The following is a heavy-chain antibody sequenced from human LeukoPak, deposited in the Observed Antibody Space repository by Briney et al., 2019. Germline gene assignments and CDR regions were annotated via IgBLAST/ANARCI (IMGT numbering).Heavy chain of an antibody. CDR2: ISGSGGST. CDR3: AKDKNYDSSGYYYGSYFDY. J-gene: IGHJ4*02. D-gene: IGHD3-22*01. V-gene: IGHV3-23*01. Sequence: GSLRLSCAASGFTFSSYAMSWVRQAPGKGLEWVSAISGSGGSTYYADSVKGRFTISRDNSKNTLYLQMNSLRAEDTAVYYCAKDKNYDSSGYYYGSYFDYWGQGTLVTVSS. CDR1: GFTFSSYA.